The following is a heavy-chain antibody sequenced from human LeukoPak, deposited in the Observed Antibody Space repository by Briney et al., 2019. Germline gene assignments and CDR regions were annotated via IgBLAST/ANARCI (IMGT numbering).Heavy chain of an antibody. CDR1: GFTFSSYG. J-gene: IGHJ4*02. V-gene: IGHV3-30*02. CDR2: IRYDGSNK. D-gene: IGHD6-13*01. Sequence: PGGSLRLSCAASGFTFSSYGMHWVRQAPGKGLEWVAFIRYDGSNKYYADSVKGRFTISRDNSKNTVYLQMNSLRAEDTAMYYCAKDGITAAEPDYWGQGTLVTVSS. CDR3: AKDGITAAEPDY.